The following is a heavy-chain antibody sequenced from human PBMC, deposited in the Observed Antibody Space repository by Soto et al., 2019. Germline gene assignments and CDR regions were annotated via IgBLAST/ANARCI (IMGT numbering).Heavy chain of an antibody. J-gene: IGHJ4*02. CDR1: GGTFSSYA. CDR3: ARDRQSVAVPAATQFDY. Sequence: QVQLVQSGAEVKKPGSSVKVSCKASGGTFSSYAISWVRQAPGQGLEWMGGIIPIFGTANYAQKFQGRVTITADESTSTAYMELSSLRSEDTAVYYCARDRQSVAVPAATQFDYWGQGTLVTVSS. D-gene: IGHD2-2*01. V-gene: IGHV1-69*01. CDR2: IIPIFGTA.